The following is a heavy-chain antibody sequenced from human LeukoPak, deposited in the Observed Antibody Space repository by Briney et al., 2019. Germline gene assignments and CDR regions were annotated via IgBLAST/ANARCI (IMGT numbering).Heavy chain of an antibody. J-gene: IGHJ3*02. V-gene: IGHV4-59*01. CDR3: ARRTYYYGSSGQYFDI. D-gene: IGHD3-22*01. CDR2: IYYSGST. Sequence: SETLSLTCTVSGGSISSYYWSWIRQPPGKGLEWIGYIYYSGSTNYNPSLKSRVTISVDTSKNQFSLKLSSVTAADTAVYYCARRTYYYGSSGQYFDIWGQGTMVTVSS. CDR1: GGSISSYY.